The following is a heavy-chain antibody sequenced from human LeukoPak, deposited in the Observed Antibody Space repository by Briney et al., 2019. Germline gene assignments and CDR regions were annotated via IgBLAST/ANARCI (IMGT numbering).Heavy chain of an antibody. CDR3: ATRFGELLYVLLDY. D-gene: IGHD3-10*01. V-gene: IGHV1-24*01. CDR2: FDPEEGET. CDR1: RYTLTQLS. Sequence: GASVKVSCKVSRYTLTQLSMHWVRPAPGKGREWMGGFDPEEGETIYAEKFQGRVTMTEDTSTDTAYMELSSLRSEDTAVYYCATRFGELLYVLLDYWGQGTLVTVSS. J-gene: IGHJ4*02.